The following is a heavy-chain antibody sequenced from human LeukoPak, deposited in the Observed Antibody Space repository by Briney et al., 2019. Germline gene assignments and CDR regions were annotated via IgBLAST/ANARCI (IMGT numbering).Heavy chain of an antibody. CDR2: INPDNGGT. V-gene: IGHV1-2*02. Sequence: AAGNVSFKSAAYAFTFYDFHLERHAPGQGLEWMGWINPDNGGTKYAQKVQGRVTMTRYTAISTANMELSRLTSDDTAMHYCAREGQYYDSSRFFDYGGQGTLVTV. D-gene: IGHD3-22*01. J-gene: IGHJ4*02. CDR1: AYAFTFYD. CDR3: AREGQYYDSSRFFDY.